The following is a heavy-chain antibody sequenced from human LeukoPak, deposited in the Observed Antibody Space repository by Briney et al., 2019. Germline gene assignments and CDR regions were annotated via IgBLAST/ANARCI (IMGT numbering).Heavy chain of an antibody. D-gene: IGHD6-13*01. J-gene: IGHJ5*02. CDR2: MNPNSGNT. V-gene: IGHV1-8*02. CDR3: ARSLAAAGTLLGWFDP. Sequence: ASVKVSCKASGYTFTNYDINWVRQATGQGLEWMGWMNPNSGNTGYAQKFQGRVTMTRNTSISTVYMELSSLRSEDTAVYYCARSLAAAGTLLGWFDPWGQGTLVTVSS. CDR1: GYTFTNYD.